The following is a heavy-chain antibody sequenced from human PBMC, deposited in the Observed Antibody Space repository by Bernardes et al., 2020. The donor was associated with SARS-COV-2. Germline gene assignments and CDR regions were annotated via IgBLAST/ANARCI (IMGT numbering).Heavy chain of an antibody. CDR2: IYYGGST. CDR3: ARNPPGDSASGSG. V-gene: IGHV4-39*01. J-gene: IGHJ4*02. CDR1: GGSISTTTYY. D-gene: IGHD3-10*01. Sequence: SETLSLTCTVSGGSISTTTYYWGWIRQPPGKGLEWIGSIYYGGSTYYNPSLRSRVTMSVDPSKNQFSLKLTSVTATDTAVYYCARNPPGDSASGSGWGQGTLVTVSS.